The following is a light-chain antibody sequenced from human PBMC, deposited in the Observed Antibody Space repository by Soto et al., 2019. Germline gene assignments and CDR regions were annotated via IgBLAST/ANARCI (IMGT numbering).Light chain of an antibody. J-gene: IGLJ3*02. V-gene: IGLV6-57*04. CDR1: SGSIASHY. CDR3: QSYNTSNHGV. Sequence: NFMLTQPHSMSESPGTTITISCTRSSGSIASHYVQWYQKRPGSAPTTVIYEDKRRPSGVPDRYSGSIDSSSNSASLTISGLEAEDEADYYCQSYNTSNHGVFGGGIKVTVL. CDR2: EDK.